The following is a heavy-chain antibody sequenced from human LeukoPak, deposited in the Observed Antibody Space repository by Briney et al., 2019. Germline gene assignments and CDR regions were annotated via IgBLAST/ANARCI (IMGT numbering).Heavy chain of an antibody. CDR2: INQSGST. V-gene: IGHV4-34*01. Sequence: SETLSLTCSVSGGSLSPYYWSWIRQPPGGGLEWLGEINQSGSTNYNPSLKSRVTISVEKFKNQFSLEVTSVTAADTAIYYCATLGGLYYESHGYPDFEHWGQGTLVTVSS. J-gene: IGHJ4*02. D-gene: IGHD3-22*01. CDR1: GGSLSPYY. CDR3: ATLGGLYYESHGYPDFEH.